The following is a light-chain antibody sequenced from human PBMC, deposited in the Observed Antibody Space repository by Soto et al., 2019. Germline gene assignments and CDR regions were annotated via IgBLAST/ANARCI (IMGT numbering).Light chain of an antibody. V-gene: IGKV4-1*01. CDR1: QRVFSASKSQNY. Sequence: IAVIQCPDSLAVSLGEGAAIKGKPSQRVFSASKSQNYLCCYHQKPRRCPKLVIFWASPRASGVPDRFRGSGSGTDFTLTNDHLQDEDVAVYYCLQYYHGLALRFGGGTKVELK. CDR2: WAS. CDR3: LQYYHGLALR. J-gene: IGKJ4*01.